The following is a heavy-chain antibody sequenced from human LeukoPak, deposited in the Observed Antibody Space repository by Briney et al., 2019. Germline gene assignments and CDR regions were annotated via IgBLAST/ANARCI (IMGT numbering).Heavy chain of an antibody. CDR1: GFTFSDYD. CDR2: IRKDGSNK. D-gene: IGHD2-2*01. CDR3: ATGYCSTTSCLRYLDY. V-gene: IGHV3-30*02. Sequence: GGSLRLSCAASGFTFSDYDMRWVRQAPGKGLEWVAFIRKDGSNKYYAGSVKGRFTVSRDNSQNTQYLQMNSLRAEDTAVYYCATGYCSTTSCLRYLDYWGQGTLVTVSS. J-gene: IGHJ4*02.